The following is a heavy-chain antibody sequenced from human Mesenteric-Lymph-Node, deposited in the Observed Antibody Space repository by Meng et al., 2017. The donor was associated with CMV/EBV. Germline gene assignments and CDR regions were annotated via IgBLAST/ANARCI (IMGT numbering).Heavy chain of an antibody. D-gene: IGHD3-9*01. CDR1: GGSFSGYY. CDR2: INHSGST. V-gene: IGHV4-34*01. CDR3: ARGSSYDILTGYFDY. Sequence: VQLPQWGAGLLEPSETLSVTCAVYGGSFSGYYWNWIRQSPEKGLEWIGEINHSGSTTYNPSFTSRIIISVDTSTNQISLNMSSVTAADTAVYYCARGSSYDILTGYFDYWGQGALVTVSS. J-gene: IGHJ4*02.